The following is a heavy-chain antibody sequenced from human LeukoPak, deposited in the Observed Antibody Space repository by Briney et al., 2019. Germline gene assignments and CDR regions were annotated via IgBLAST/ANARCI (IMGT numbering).Heavy chain of an antibody. D-gene: IGHD1-26*01. CDR1: GFTFDDFA. CDR2: INWNSGYI. CDR3: AKDRGVGIYYFDS. V-gene: IGHV3-9*01. Sequence: PGGSLRLSCAASGFTFDDFAMHWVRQVPGKGLEWVSGINWNSGYIGYADSVKGRFTVSRDNAKSSLYLQMNSLRTEDTALYYCAKDRGVGIYYFDSWGQGTPVTVSS. J-gene: IGHJ4*02.